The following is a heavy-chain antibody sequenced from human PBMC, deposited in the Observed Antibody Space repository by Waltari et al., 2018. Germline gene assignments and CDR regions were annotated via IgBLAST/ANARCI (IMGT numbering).Heavy chain of an antibody. Sequence: QVRLEQWGAGLLKPSETLSLTCAVYGGSLNNRYWSWIRQSPGKGLEWRWEISHSGRTHYNPALKSRGIISLDTAKSQFSLILTSVNAADTAVYYCARGGSTPMIIAYWGQGTQVTVSS. CDR2: ISHSGRT. V-gene: IGHV4-34*02. CDR1: GGSLNNRY. J-gene: IGHJ4*02. D-gene: IGHD3-16*01. CDR3: ARGGSTPMIIAY.